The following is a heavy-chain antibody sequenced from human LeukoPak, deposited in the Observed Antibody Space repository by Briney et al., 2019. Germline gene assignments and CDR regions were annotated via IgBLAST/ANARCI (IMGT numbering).Heavy chain of an antibody. CDR1: GFTFSSYW. CDR2: ITAGGGTT. V-gene: IGHV3-23*01. J-gene: IGHJ2*01. CDR3: AKDWGISLSIWYFDL. Sequence: GGSLRLSCAASGFTFSSYWMSWVRQAPGKGLECVATITAGGGTTRYADSVKGRFTVSRDNSRNTLFLQMNSLRAEDTAVYYCAKDWGISLSIWYFDLWGRGTLVTVSS. D-gene: IGHD3-3*02.